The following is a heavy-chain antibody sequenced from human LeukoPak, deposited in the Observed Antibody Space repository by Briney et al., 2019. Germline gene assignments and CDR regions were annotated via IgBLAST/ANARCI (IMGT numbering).Heavy chain of an antibody. CDR2: IKQDGNEK. J-gene: IGHJ4*02. CDR3: VRGCGRSSCPYYFDY. Sequence: PAGPLRHSSAASGITFSNSCMSWLRQAPGKGLKWVATIKQDGNEKNYADSVKGRYTISRYNAKNSLYLQVDSLRAEDTALYFCVRGCGRSSCPYYFDYWGQGTLVTVSS. CDR1: GITFSNSC. V-gene: IGHV3-7*03. D-gene: IGHD2-2*01.